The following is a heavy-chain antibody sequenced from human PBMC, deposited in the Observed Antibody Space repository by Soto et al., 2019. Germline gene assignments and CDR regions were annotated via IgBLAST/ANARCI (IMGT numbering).Heavy chain of an antibody. CDR3: AAWAEGATEVH. V-gene: IGHV3-33*01. CDR1: GFSFSVYG. Sequence: GGSLRLSCETSGFSFSVYGMHWVRQAPGKGLEWVAVIWYDASKQFYAASVEGRFTISRDNSKAILYLQMNSLRAEDTAVYYCAAWAEGATEVHWGQGTLVTVS. J-gene: IGHJ4*02. D-gene: IGHD2-15*01. CDR2: IWYDASKQ.